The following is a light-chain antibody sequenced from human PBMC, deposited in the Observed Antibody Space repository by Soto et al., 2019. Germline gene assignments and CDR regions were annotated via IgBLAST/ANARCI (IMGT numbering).Light chain of an antibody. J-gene: IGKJ5*01. V-gene: IGKV3-11*01. CDR1: QSVSTW. CDR2: DAS. Sequence: ELVLTQSPATLSLSPGDTATLSCRASQSVSTWLSWYQQKPGQAPRHLIYDASNRATGIPARFSGSGSGTDFTLTISSLEPEDFAVYYCQQRSNWITFGQGTRLEIE. CDR3: QQRSNWIT.